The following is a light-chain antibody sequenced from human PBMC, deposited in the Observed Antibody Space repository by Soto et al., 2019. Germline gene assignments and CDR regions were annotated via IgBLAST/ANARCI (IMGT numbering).Light chain of an antibody. CDR1: QSISYY. V-gene: IGKV1-39*01. Sequence: DIPLTQSPSSLSASVGDIVTITCRASQSISYYLNWYQHKPGKAPKLLIYAASTLQSGVPSRFSGSGSGTDLTLTISSLQPEDFATYYCQQYYSYALTFGGGTKVDI. J-gene: IGKJ4*01. CDR2: AAS. CDR3: QQYYSYALT.